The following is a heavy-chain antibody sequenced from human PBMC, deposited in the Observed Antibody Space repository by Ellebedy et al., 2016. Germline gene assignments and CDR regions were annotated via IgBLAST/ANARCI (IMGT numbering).Heavy chain of an antibody. CDR1: GFKFDYFA. D-gene: IGHD3-16*01. J-gene: IGHJ4*01. V-gene: IGHV3-23*01. CDR2: ISDGGDET. Sequence: GESLKISXVASGFKFDYFAMSWIRQAPGKGLEWVSAISDGGDETYYIDSVKGRFTISRDNSKQAVYLQMNSLRVDDTATYFCAKDLSWASVWGHGTLVTVSS. CDR3: AKDLSWASV.